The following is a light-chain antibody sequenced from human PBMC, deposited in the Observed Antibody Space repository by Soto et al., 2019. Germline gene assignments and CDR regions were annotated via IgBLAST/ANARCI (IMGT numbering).Light chain of an antibody. V-gene: IGKV1-5*01. Sequence: DIQMTQSPSTLSASVGDRVTITCRASQSISSWLAWYQQKPGKAPKLLIYDASSLESWVPSRFSGSGSGTEFTLTISSLQPDDFATYYCQQYNSYLWTFGQGTKVDI. J-gene: IGKJ1*01. CDR1: QSISSW. CDR2: DAS. CDR3: QQYNSYLWT.